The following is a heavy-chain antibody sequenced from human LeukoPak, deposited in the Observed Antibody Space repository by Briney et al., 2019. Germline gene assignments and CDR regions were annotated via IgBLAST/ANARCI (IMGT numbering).Heavy chain of an antibody. J-gene: IGHJ6*02. CDR3: ATLSDRNFYYSYGLDV. CDR1: GFTPSPYK. Sequence: GGSLGLSVEPSGFTPSPYKRIGARQAPGRGLKGVQYIGRYGVTTYYADSVKGRFTISGDNAKNSLNLQMNSLRAEDTAVYYCATLSDRNFYYSYGLDVWGQGTTVTVS. V-gene: IGHV3-48*03. CDR2: IGRYGVTT. D-gene: IGHD1-14*01.